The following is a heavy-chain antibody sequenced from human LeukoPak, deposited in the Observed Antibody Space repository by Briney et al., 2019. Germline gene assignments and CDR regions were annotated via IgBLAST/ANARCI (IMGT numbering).Heavy chain of an antibody. Sequence: SETLSLTCTVSGGSISNYYWSWIRQPPGKGLEWIGYIYYSGSTYYNPSLKSRVTISVDMSKNQFSLKLSSVTAADTAVYYCARMLGATDAFDIWGQGTMVTVSS. CDR3: ARMLGATDAFDI. D-gene: IGHD1-26*01. J-gene: IGHJ3*02. V-gene: IGHV4-30-4*08. CDR2: IYYSGST. CDR1: GGSISNYY.